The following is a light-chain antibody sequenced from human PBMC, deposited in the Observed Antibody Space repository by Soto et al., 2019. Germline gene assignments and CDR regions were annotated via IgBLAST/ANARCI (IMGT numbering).Light chain of an antibody. Sequence: DIQMTQSPSSLSASVGDRVTITCRASQGISSYSNWYQQKPGKAPKLLIYAASSLQSGVPSRFSGSGSGTDFTLTISSLQPEDFATYYCQQSYSTPPTFGQGTRLEIK. V-gene: IGKV1-39*01. CDR2: AAS. J-gene: IGKJ5*01. CDR3: QQSYSTPPT. CDR1: QGISSY.